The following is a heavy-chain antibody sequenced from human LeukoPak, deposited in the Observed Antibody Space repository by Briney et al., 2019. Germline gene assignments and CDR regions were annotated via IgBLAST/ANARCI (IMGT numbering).Heavy chain of an antibody. V-gene: IGHV4-59*12. J-gene: IGHJ2*01. D-gene: IGHD6-13*01. CDR1: GGSISSYY. Sequence: PSETLSLTCTVSGGSISSYYWSWIRQPPGKGLEWIGYIYYSGSTNYNPSLKSRVTISVDTSKNQFSLKLSSVTAADTAVYYCARDPGSWYDWYFDLWGRGTLVTVSS. CDR3: ARDPGSWYDWYFDL. CDR2: IYYSGST.